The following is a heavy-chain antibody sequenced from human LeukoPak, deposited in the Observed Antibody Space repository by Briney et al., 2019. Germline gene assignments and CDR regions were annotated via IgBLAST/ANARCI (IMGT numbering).Heavy chain of an antibody. Sequence: SETPSLTCAVYGGSFSGYYWSWIRQPPGKGLEWIGEINHSGSTNYNPSLKSRVTISVDTSKNQFSLKLSSVTAADTAVYYCARGLYGGGYWGQGTLVTVSS. D-gene: IGHD4-23*01. CDR3: ARGLYGGGY. J-gene: IGHJ4*02. V-gene: IGHV4-34*01. CDR2: INHSGST. CDR1: GGSFSGYY.